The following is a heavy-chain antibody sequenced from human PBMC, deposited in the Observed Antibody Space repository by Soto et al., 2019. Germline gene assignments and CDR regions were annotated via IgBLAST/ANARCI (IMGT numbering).Heavy chain of an antibody. J-gene: IGHJ6*02. V-gene: IGHV3-7*05. Sequence: EVQLVESGGGLVQPGWSLRLSCAASGFTFRTYWLSCVRQVPGKGLEWVDNINLDGSEKNYVDSVKGRFTISRENAMNSLYLQMSSLRAEDTALYYCARDGSTSWDSYDYHCMDVWGQGTKVTVSS. CDR3: ARDGSTSWDSYDYHCMDV. CDR1: GFTFRTYW. D-gene: IGHD5-18*01. CDR2: INLDGSEK.